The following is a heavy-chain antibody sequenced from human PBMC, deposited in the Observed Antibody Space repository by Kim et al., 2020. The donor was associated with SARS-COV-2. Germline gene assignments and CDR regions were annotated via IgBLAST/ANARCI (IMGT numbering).Heavy chain of an antibody. Sequence: GESLKISCKGSGYSFTSYWISWVRQMPGKGLEWMGRIDPSDSYTNYSPSFQGHVTISADKSISTAYLQWSSLKASDTAMYYCARHFGGELLYGSGPDYWGQGTLVTVSS. V-gene: IGHV5-10-1*01. CDR2: IDPSDSYT. J-gene: IGHJ4*02. CDR3: ARHFGGELLYGSGPDY. D-gene: IGHD1-26*01. CDR1: GYSFTSYW.